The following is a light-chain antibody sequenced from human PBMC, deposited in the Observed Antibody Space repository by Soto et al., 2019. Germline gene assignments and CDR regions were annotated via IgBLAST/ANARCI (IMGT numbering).Light chain of an antibody. CDR1: QGISSY. CDR2: AAS. V-gene: IGKV1-9*01. CDR3: QQFNSYPFT. Sequence: DLQLTQSPSFLSASVGDRVTITCRASQGISSYLAWYQQKPGKAPKLLLYAASTLQSGIPSRFSGSGSGTESTLTISTLQPEDFATEYYQQFNSYPFTFGPGTKVDIK. J-gene: IGKJ3*01.